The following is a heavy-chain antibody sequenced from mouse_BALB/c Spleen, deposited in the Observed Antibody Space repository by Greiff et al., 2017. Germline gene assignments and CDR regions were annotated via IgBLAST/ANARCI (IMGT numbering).Heavy chain of an antibody. CDR1: GFSLTGYG. D-gene: IGHD2-3*01. V-gene: IGHV2-6-7*02. CDR2: IWGDGST. Sequence: VQLQESGPGLVAPSQSLSITCTVSGFSLTGYGVNWVRQPPGKGLEWLGMIWGDGSTDYNSALKSRLSISKDNSKSQVFLKMNSLQTDDTARYYCARDISGYYVDYAMDYWGQGTSVTVSS. CDR3: ARDISGYYVDYAMDY. J-gene: IGHJ4*01.